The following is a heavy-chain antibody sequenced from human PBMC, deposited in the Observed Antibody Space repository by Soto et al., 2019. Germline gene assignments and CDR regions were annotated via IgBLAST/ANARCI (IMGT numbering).Heavy chain of an antibody. D-gene: IGHD4-17*01. J-gene: IGHJ4*02. V-gene: IGHV4-59*01. CDR1: GGSISSYY. CDR2: IYYSGST. CDR3: ARTPYGDYVEY. Sequence: QVQLQESGPGLLKPSETLSLTCTVSGGSISSYYWCWIRQPPGKGLEWIGYIYYSGSTNYNPSLKSRVTISVDTSKNQFSLKLSSVTAADTAVYYCARTPYGDYVEYWGQGTLVTVSS.